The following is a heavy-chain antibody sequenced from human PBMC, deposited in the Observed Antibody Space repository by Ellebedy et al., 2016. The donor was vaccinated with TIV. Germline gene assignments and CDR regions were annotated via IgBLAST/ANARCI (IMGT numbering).Heavy chain of an antibody. D-gene: IGHD3-22*01. CDR1: GFTFSSYS. CDR3: ARQPSPYFDSSGYYYSDY. J-gene: IGHJ4*02. CDR2: ISSSSTYI. Sequence: GESLRISCAASGFTFSSYSMNWVRQAPGKGLEWLSSISSSSTYIYYADSVKGRFTISRDNAKNSLYLQMNSLRAEDPAVYYCARQPSPYFDSSGYYYSDYWGQGTLVTASS. V-gene: IGHV3-21*01.